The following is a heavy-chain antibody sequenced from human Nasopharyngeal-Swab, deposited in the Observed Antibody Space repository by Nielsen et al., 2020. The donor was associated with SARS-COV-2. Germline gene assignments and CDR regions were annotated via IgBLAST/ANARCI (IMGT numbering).Heavy chain of an antibody. V-gene: IGHV1-18*01. Sequence: ASVKVSCKASGYTFTSYGISWVRQAPGQGLEWMGWISAYNGNTNYAQKLQGRVTMTTDTSTSTAYMELRSLRSDDTAVYYCARDKGGIAVAGTLDYFDYWGQGTLVTVFS. CDR2: ISAYNGNT. CDR1: GYTFTSYG. D-gene: IGHD6-19*01. J-gene: IGHJ4*02. CDR3: ARDKGGIAVAGTLDYFDY.